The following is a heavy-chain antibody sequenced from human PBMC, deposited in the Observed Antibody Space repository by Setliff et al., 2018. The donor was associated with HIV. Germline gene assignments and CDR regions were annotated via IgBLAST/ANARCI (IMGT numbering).Heavy chain of an antibody. J-gene: IGHJ3*02. V-gene: IGHV4-59*08. CDR3: ARHWNYDTGLDPFNI. D-gene: IGHD3-22*01. CDR1: GGSLSGYY. CDR2: IHYTGNT. Sequence: PSETLSLTCAVYGGSLSGYYWSWIRQPPGKGLEWIGFIHYTGNTNYNPSLKSRVTMSTDTSKNQLSLKLNSVTAADTAVYYCARHWNYDTGLDPFNIWGQGTMVTVSS.